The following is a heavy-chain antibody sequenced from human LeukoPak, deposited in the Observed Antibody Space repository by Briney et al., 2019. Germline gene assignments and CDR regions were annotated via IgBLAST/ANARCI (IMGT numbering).Heavy chain of an antibody. D-gene: IGHD2-2*01. J-gene: IGHJ4*02. V-gene: IGHV4-59*01. CDR1: GGSYY. CDR3: ARGRYQLDY. CDR2: IYYSGST. Sequence: PSETLSLTCTVSGGSYYWSWIRQPPGKGLEWIGYIYYSGSTNYNPSLKSRVTISLDTSKNQFSLKLRSATAADTAVYYCARGRYQLDYWGQGTLVPVSS.